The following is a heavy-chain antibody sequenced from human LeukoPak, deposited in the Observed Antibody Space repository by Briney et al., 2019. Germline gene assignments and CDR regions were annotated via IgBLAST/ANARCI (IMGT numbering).Heavy chain of an antibody. CDR1: GYTFTDYY. V-gene: IGHV1-2*02. CDR3: ARDHSGTSFDY. CDR2: INPNSGGT. J-gene: IGHJ4*02. Sequence: ASVKVSCKASGYTFTDYYMHWVRQAPGQGLEWMGWINPNSGGTNYAQKFQGRITMSRDTSISTAYMELSRLRSDDTAVYYCARDHSGTSFDYWGQGTLVTVSS. D-gene: IGHD3-10*01.